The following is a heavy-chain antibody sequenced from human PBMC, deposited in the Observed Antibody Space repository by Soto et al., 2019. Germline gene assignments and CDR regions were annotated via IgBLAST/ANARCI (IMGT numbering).Heavy chain of an antibody. CDR1: GFSVGGNY. CDR2: IYGGGNP. J-gene: IGHJ1*01. D-gene: IGHD2-21*01. V-gene: IGHV3-53*01. Sequence: EERLVQSGGGLVQPGGSLRLSCAAYGFSVGGNYMSWVRQAPGKGLELVSLIYGGGNPFYTDSMKGRFTLSRDNSNNLLYLHMDSLSADDRVGYYCARVPNSDCWGQGTLVIVSS. CDR3: ARVPNSDC.